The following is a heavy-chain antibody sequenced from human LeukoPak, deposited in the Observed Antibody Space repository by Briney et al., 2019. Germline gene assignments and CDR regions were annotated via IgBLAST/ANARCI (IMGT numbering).Heavy chain of an antibody. CDR3: ARRIVVVTTDNWFDP. V-gene: IGHV4-34*01. CDR1: GGSFSGYY. D-gene: IGHD3-22*01. CDR2: INHSGST. Sequence: SETLSLTCAVYGGSFSGYYWSWNRQPPGKGLEWIGEINHSGSTNYNPSLKSRVTISVDTSKNQFSLKLSSVTAADTAVYYCARRIVVVTTDNWFDPRGQGTLVTVSS. J-gene: IGHJ5*02.